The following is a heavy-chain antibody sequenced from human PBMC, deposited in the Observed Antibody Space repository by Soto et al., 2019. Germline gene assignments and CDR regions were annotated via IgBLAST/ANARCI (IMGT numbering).Heavy chain of an antibody. V-gene: IGHV1-3*01. CDR3: AREMRGQQLVPPWFDP. CDR2: INAGNGNT. D-gene: IGHD6-13*01. CDR1: GYTFTSYA. Sequence: QVQLVQSGAEVKKPGASVKVSCKASGYTFTSYAMHWVRQAPGQRLEWMGWINAGNGNTKYSQKFQGRVTITRDTSASTAYMELSSLRSEDTAVYYCAREMRGQQLVPPWFDPWGQGTLVTVSS. J-gene: IGHJ5*02.